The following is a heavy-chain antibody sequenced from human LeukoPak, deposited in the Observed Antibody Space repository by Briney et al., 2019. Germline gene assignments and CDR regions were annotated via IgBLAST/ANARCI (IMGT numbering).Heavy chain of an antibody. Sequence: GGSLRLSCAASGFTVSSNYMSWVRQAPGKGLEWVSVIYSGGSTYYADSVKGRFTISRDNSKNTLYLQMNSLRAEDTAVYYCARDQGGDGYNLWFDYWGQGTLVTVSS. CDR2: IYSGGST. J-gene: IGHJ4*02. CDR3: ARDQGGDGYNLWFDY. V-gene: IGHV3-66*01. D-gene: IGHD5-24*01. CDR1: GFTVSSNY.